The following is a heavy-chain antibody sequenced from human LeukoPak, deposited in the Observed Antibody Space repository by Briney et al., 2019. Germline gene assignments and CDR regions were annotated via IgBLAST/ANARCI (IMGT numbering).Heavy chain of an antibody. CDR3: ARESVGAFRYYFDY. D-gene: IGHD3-10*01. CDR2: ISAYNGNT. V-gene: IGHV1-18*01. CDR1: GYTFTSYG. Sequence: ASVKVSCKASGYTFTSYGISWVRQAPGQGLEWMGWISAYNGNTNYAQKLQGRVTMTTDTSTRTAYMELSSLRSEDTAVYYCARESVGAFRYYFDYWGQGTLVTVSS. J-gene: IGHJ4*02.